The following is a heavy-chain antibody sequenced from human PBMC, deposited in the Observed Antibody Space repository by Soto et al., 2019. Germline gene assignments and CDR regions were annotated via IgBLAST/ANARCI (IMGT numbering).Heavy chain of an antibody. CDR2: IYNIGYT. CDR1: GGSISSYY. D-gene: IGHD4-17*01. CDR3: ARHLAYGGPDFEY. J-gene: IGHJ4*02. Sequence: QVQLQESGPGLVTSSETLSLTCTVSGGSISSYYWSWIRQPPGKGLEWIGYIYNIGYTDYNPSLKSRVTISVDKSKNQFSLTLSSVTAADTAVYYCARHLAYGGPDFEYWGQGTLVTVSS. V-gene: IGHV4-59*08.